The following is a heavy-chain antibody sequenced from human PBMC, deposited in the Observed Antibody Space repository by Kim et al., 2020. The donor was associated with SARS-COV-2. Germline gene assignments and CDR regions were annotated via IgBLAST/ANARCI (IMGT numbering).Heavy chain of an antibody. Sequence: PSLKSRLTMSVATSKNQFSLQLSSVPAADTAVYYCAREGSSWLSYGMDVWGQGTTVTVSS. J-gene: IGHJ6*02. CDR3: AREGSSWLSYGMDV. V-gene: IGHV4-4*07. D-gene: IGHD6-13*01.